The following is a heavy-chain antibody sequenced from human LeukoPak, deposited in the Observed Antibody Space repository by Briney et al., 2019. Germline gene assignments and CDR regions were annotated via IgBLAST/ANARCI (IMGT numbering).Heavy chain of an antibody. CDR1: GFTFSSYS. Sequence: GGSLRLSCAASGFTFSSYSMNWVRQAPGKGLEWVSSISSSSYIYYADSVKGRFTISRDSAKNSLYLQMNSLRAEDTAVYYCARDAPLLYYDILTGYTTEFDYWGQGTLVTVSS. V-gene: IGHV3-21*01. CDR2: ISSSSYI. CDR3: ARDAPLLYYDILTGYTTEFDY. J-gene: IGHJ4*02. D-gene: IGHD3-9*01.